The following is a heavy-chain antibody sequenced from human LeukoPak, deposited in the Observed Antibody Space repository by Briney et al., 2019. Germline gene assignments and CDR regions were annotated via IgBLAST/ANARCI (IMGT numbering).Heavy chain of an antibody. Sequence: SQTLSLTCTVSGGSISSGDYCWSWIRQPPGKGLEWFGYIYYSGSTYYNPSLKSRVTISVDTSKHQFSLKLSSVTAADTAVYYCASYSSGWYLDYWGQGTLVTVSS. D-gene: IGHD6-19*01. CDR2: IYYSGST. V-gene: IGHV4-30-4*08. J-gene: IGHJ4*02. CDR3: ASYSSGWYLDY. CDR1: GGSISSGDYC.